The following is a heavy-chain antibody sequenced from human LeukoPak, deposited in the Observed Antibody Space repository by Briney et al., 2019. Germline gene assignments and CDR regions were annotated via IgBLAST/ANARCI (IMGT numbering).Heavy chain of an antibody. CDR2: IYHSGNS. Sequence: SETLSLTCTVSGGSMYSYYWRWIRQPPGKGLEWIGNIYHSGNSNFIPSYNPSLKSRVTISVDTSKSQFSLRLTSVTAADRAVYYCASGHSSRYSHFWGRGTLVTVSS. D-gene: IGHD6-13*01. J-gene: IGHJ4*02. CDR1: GGSMYSYY. V-gene: IGHV4-59*08. CDR3: ASGHSSRYSHF.